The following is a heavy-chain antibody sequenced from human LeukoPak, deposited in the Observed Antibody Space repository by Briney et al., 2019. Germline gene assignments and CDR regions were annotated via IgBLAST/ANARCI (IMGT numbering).Heavy chain of an antibody. J-gene: IGHJ2*01. CDR2: INWNGGST. CDR3: ARRFGVLSRYFDL. Sequence: GGSLRLSCEASGFIFDYYYMSWVRQAPGKGLEWVSGINWNGGSTGYADSVKGRFTISRDNAKNSLNLQMKSLRVEDTALYYCARRFGVLSRYFDLWGRGTLVTVSS. D-gene: IGHD3-10*01. CDR1: GFIFDYYY. V-gene: IGHV3-20*04.